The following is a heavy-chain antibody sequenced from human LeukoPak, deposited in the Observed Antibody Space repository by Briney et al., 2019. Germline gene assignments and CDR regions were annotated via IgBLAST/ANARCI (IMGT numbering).Heavy chain of an antibody. CDR3: ASTTRIAVAGTNLDY. D-gene: IGHD6-19*01. CDR2: INPNSGGT. V-gene: IGHV1-2*02. Sequence: ASVKVSCKASGYTFTGYYMHWVRQAPGQGLKWMGWINPNSGGTNYAQKFQGRVTMTRDTSISTAYMELSRLRSDDTAVYYCASTTRIAVAGTNLDYWGQGTLLTVSS. CDR1: GYTFTGYY. J-gene: IGHJ4*02.